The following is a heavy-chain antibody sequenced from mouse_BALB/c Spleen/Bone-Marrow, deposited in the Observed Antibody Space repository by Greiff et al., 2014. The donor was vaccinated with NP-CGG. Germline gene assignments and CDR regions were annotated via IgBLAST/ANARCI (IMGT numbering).Heavy chain of an antibody. Sequence: QVQLQQSGAELARPGASVKMSCKASGYCFTSYTMHWVKQRPGQGLEWIGYINPSSGYTNYNQKFKNKATLTADKSSSTAYMQLSSLTSEDSAVYYCARGWDYEGYFDYWGQGTTLTVSS. J-gene: IGHJ2*01. D-gene: IGHD2-4*01. CDR2: INPSSGYT. CDR3: ARGWDYEGYFDY. CDR1: GYCFTSYT. V-gene: IGHV1-4*01.